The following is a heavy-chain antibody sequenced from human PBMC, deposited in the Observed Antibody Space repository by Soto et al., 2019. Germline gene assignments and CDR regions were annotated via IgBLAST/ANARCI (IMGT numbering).Heavy chain of an antibody. Sequence: SETLSLTCTVSGASISSYHWSWIRQTPGKGLEWIGYIYYSGSTNYNPSLKSRVTISVDTSKNQFSLKLSSVTAADTAVYYRARLGYYDFWSGLRPMDVWGKGTTVTVSS. V-gene: IGHV4-59*08. CDR2: IYYSGST. CDR3: ARLGYYDFWSGLRPMDV. J-gene: IGHJ6*03. CDR1: GASISSYH. D-gene: IGHD3-3*01.